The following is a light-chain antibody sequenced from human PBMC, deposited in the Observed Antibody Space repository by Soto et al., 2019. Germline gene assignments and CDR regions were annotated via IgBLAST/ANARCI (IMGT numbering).Light chain of an antibody. CDR3: QQYVSSPWA. J-gene: IGKJ1*01. V-gene: IGKV3-20*01. CDR2: GAS. CDR1: QSVTNSF. Sequence: EIVLAQSPGTMSLSPGERATLSCRASQSVTNSFLAWYQQKPGHAPRLLIYGASRRATGIPDRFTGSGSGTDFTLTISRLEPEDFAVYYCQQYVSSPWAFGQGTKLEI.